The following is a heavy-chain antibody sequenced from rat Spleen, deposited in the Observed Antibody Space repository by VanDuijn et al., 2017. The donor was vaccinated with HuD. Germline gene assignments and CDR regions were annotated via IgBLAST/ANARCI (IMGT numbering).Heavy chain of an antibody. D-gene: IGHD3-6*01. Sequence: EVQLVESGGGLVQPGRSMKLSCAASGFTFTDYNMAWVRQAPKKGLEWVATIIYDGSGTYYRDSVKGRFTISRDNAKSTLYLQMDSLRSEDTAIYYCTRNWDYWGQGVMVTVSS. V-gene: IGHV5-7*01. CDR1: GFTFTDYN. CDR2: IIYDGSGT. CDR3: TRNWDY. J-gene: IGHJ2*01.